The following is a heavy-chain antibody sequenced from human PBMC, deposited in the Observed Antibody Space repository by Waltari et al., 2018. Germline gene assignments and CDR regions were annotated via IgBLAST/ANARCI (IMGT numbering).Heavy chain of an antibody. V-gene: IGHV4-39*07. Sequence: QLQLQESGPGLVKPSETLSPPCSVPGGSIRSSPYYWAWLRQPPGTGLEWIGSIYYSGTTYFNPSLKSRVTMSVDTSKNQFSLKLSSVTAADTAVYYCARDEAYSSSWYLYWGQGTLVTVSS. CDR3: ARDEAYSSSWYLY. J-gene: IGHJ4*02. CDR1: GGSIRSSPYY. D-gene: IGHD6-13*01. CDR2: IYYSGTT.